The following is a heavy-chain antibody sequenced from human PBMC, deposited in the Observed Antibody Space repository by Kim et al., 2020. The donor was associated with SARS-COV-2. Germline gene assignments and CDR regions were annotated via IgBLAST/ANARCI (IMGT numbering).Heavy chain of an antibody. CDR3: ARSAGGIDY. V-gene: IGHV6-1*01. CDR2: TYYRSKWYT. D-gene: IGHD1-1*01. Sequence: SQTLSLTCVISGDSVSSHEVAWNWIRQSPSRGLEWLGRTYYRSKWYTDYVVSFKGRLSIIADTSKNEFSLQMSSMTSEDTAVYYCARSAGGIDYWGQGTL. J-gene: IGHJ4*02. CDR1: GDSVSSHEVA.